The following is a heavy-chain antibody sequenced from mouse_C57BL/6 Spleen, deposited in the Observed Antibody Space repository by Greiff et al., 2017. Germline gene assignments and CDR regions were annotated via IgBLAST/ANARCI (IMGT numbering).Heavy chain of an antibody. J-gene: IGHJ2*01. Sequence: EVQLQQSGPELVKPGASVKISCKASGYTFTDYYMNWVKQSKGKSLEWIGDINPNNGGTSYNQKFKGKATLTVDKSSSTAYMELRSLTSEDSAVYYCARGGDGYSFDYWGQGTTLTVSS. CDR2: INPNNGGT. V-gene: IGHV1-26*01. CDR3: ARGGDGYSFDY. D-gene: IGHD2-3*01. CDR1: GYTFTDYY.